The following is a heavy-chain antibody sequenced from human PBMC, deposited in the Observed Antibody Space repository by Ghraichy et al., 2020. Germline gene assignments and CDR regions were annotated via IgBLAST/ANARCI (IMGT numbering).Heavy chain of an antibody. Sequence: SETLSLTCTVSGGSISSYYWSWIRQPPGKGLEWIGYIYTSGSTNYNPSLKSRVTISVDTSKNQFSLKLSSVTAADTAVYYCARHRGWAAYYYGMDVWGQGTTVTVSS. CDR3: ARHRGWAAYYYGMDV. V-gene: IGHV4-4*09. CDR1: GGSISSYY. D-gene: IGHD3-10*01. J-gene: IGHJ6*02. CDR2: IYTSGST.